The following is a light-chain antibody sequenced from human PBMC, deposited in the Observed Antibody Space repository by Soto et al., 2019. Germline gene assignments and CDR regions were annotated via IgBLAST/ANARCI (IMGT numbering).Light chain of an antibody. V-gene: IGLV4-69*01. Sequence: QLVLTQSPSASASLGASVKLTCTLSSGHSSYAIAWHQQQPEKGPRYLMKVNSDGSHRKGDGIPDRFSASSSGAERYLTISSLQSDDEADYYCQTWGTGIRVFGTGTKVTVL. CDR2: VNSDGSH. CDR1: SGHSSYA. CDR3: QTWGTGIRV. J-gene: IGLJ1*01.